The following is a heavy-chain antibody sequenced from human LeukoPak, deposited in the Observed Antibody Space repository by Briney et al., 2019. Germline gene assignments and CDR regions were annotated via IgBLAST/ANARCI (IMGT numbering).Heavy chain of an antibody. CDR1: GGSISSYY. CDR3: AREARGSGWYVKYFQH. J-gene: IGHJ1*01. D-gene: IGHD6-19*01. V-gene: IGHV4-59*12. CDR2: IYYSGST. Sequence: SETLSLTCTVSGGSISSYYWSWIRQPPGKGLEWIGYIYYSGSTNYNPSLKSRVTISVDTSKNQFSLKLSSVTAADTAVYYCAREARGSGWYVKYFQHWGQGTLVTVSS.